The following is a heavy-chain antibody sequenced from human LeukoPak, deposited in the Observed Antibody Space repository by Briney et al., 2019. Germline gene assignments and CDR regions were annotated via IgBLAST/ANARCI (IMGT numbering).Heavy chain of an antibody. J-gene: IGHJ6*03. CDR2: ISSSGSTI. CDR1: GFTFSSYE. Sequence: GGSLRLSCAASGFTFSSYEMHWVRQPPGKGLEWVSYISSSGSTIYYADSVKGRFTISRDNAKNSLYLQMNSLRAEDTAVYYCAREGGRGYSYHNMDVWGKGTTVTISS. CDR3: AREGGRGYSYHNMDV. V-gene: IGHV3-48*03. D-gene: IGHD3-16*01.